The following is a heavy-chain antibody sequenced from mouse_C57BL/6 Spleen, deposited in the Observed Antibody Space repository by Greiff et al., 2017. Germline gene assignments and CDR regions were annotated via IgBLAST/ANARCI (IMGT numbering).Heavy chain of an antibody. CDR2: IRNKANNHAT. V-gene: IGHV6-6*01. D-gene: IGHD2-4*01. CDR3: TRRYDYDDYAMDY. Sequence: EVQRVESGGGLVQPGGSMKLSCAASGFTFSDAWMDWVRQSPEKGLEWVAEIRNKANNHATYYAESVKGRFTISRDDSKSSVYLQMNSLRAEDTGIYYCTRRYDYDDYAMDYWGQGTSVTVSS. CDR1: GFTFSDAW. J-gene: IGHJ4*01.